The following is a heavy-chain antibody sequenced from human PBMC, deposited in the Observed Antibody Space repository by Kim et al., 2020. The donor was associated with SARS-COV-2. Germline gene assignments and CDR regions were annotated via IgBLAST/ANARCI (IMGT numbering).Heavy chain of an antibody. J-gene: IGHJ3*01. D-gene: IGHD3-16*01. CDR3: ARVSIDYACGGYGDA. Sequence: GGSLRLSCAASGFTFSDYHMSWVRQAPGKGLEWVSYISSSSSNKKYADSVKGRVTITSDNAKKSLYLQMNILRVEDTAVYYCARVSIDYACGGYGDA. V-gene: IGHV3-11*05. CDR1: GFTFSDYH. CDR2: ISSSSSNK.